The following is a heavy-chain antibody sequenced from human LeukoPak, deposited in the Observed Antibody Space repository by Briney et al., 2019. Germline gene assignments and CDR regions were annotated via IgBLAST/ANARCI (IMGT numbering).Heavy chain of an antibody. CDR3: AKAGAYYDSSGYYHTHFDY. D-gene: IGHD3-22*01. Sequence: RGSLRLSCAASGFTFSSYAMSWVRQAPGKGLEWVSAISGSGGSTYYADSVKGRFTISRDNSKNTLYLQMNSLRAEDTAVYYCAKAGAYYDSSGYYHTHFDYWGQGTLVTVSS. CDR1: GFTFSSYA. V-gene: IGHV3-23*01. CDR2: ISGSGGST. J-gene: IGHJ4*02.